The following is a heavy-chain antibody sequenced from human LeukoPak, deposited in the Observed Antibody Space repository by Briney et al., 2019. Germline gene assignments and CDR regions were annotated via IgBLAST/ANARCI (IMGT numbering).Heavy chain of an antibody. J-gene: IGHJ4*02. CDR3: ASRPHSSGWGIDY. CDR2: IYYSGST. D-gene: IGHD6-19*01. CDR1: GGSISSGDYY. Sequence: PSETLSLTCTVSGGSISSGDYYWSWIRQPPGKGLEWIGYIYYSGSTYYNPSLKSRVTISVDTSKNQFSLKLSSVTAADTAVYYCASRPHSSGWGIDYWGQGTLVTVSS. V-gene: IGHV4-30-4*08.